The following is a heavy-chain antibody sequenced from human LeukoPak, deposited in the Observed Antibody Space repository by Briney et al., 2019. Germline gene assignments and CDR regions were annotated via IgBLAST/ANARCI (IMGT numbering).Heavy chain of an antibody. Sequence: GGSLRLSCAASGFTFSSYWMSWVRQAPGKGLEWVANIKQDGSEKYYVDSVKGRFTISRDNAKNSLYLQIDSLRAEDTAVYYCARVGVGARFDYWGQGTLVTVSS. J-gene: IGHJ4*02. CDR2: IKQDGSEK. CDR1: GFTFSSYW. D-gene: IGHD1-26*01. CDR3: ARVGVGARFDY. V-gene: IGHV3-7*01.